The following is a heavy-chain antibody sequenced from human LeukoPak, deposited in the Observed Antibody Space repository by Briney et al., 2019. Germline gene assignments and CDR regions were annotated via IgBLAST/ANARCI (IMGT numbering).Heavy chain of an antibody. Sequence: PSETVSLTCTVSGGAISSYYCSWIRQPPGKGLEWIVDIYYSGSTNYNPSLKSRVTISVDTSKNQFSLKLSSVTAADTAVYYCARVEYSSSWSWFDPWGQGTLVTVSS. J-gene: IGHJ5*02. CDR1: GGAISSYY. CDR2: IYYSGST. CDR3: ARVEYSSSWSWFDP. V-gene: IGHV4-59*01. D-gene: IGHD6-13*01.